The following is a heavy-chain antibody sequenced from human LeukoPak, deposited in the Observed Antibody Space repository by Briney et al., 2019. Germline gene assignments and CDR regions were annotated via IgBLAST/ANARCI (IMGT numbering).Heavy chain of an antibody. J-gene: IGHJ4*02. Sequence: GSLRLSCAASGFTFSDYWMSWVRQPPGKGLEWIGYIYYSGSTNYNPSLKSRVTISVDTSKNQCSLKLSSVTAADTTVYYCARSPGYFFDYWGQGTLVTVSS. CDR2: IYYSGST. D-gene: IGHD6-25*01. V-gene: IGHV4-59*08. CDR1: GFTFSDYW. CDR3: ARSPGYFFDY.